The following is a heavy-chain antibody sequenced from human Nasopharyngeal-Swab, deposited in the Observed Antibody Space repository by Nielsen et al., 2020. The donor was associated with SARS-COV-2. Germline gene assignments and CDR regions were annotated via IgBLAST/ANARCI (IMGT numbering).Heavy chain of an antibody. CDR2: IYYSGST. CDR3: ARRGEWERKRGRGALGYFDY. J-gene: IGHJ4*02. Sequence: SETLSLTCTVSGGSISSSSYYWGWIRQPPGKGLEWIGSIYYSGSTYYNPSLKSRVTISVDTSKNQFSLKLSSVTAADTAVYYCARRGEWERKRGRGALGYFDYWGQGTLVTVSS. D-gene: IGHD1-26*01. V-gene: IGHV4-39*01. CDR1: GGSISSSSYY.